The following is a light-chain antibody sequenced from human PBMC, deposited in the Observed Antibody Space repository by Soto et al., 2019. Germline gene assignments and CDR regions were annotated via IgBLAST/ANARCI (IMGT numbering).Light chain of an antibody. J-gene: IGKJ4*01. CDR1: QRVSSC. CDR3: QQRSNWRLT. CDR2: DAS. Sequence: EIVWTQSPATLSLSAGGRATLSCRASQRVSSCLAWYQQKPGQAPRLLIYDASNRATGIPARFSGSGSGTDFTLTISSLEPEDFAVYYCQQRSNWRLTFGGGTKVDI. V-gene: IGKV3-11*01.